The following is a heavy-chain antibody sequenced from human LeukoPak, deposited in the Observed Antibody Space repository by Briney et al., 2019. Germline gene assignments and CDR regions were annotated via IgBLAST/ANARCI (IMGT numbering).Heavy chain of an antibody. CDR2: INHSGST. J-gene: IGHJ4*02. CDR1: GGSFSGYY. Sequence: PSETLSLTCAVYGGSFSGYYWNWIRQPPGKGLEWIGEINHSGSTSYNPSLKSRVTISVDTSKNQFSLKLSSVTAADTAVYYCARDSSILRAAAGTRWGQGTLVTVSS. CDR3: ARDSSILRAAAGTR. D-gene: IGHD6-13*01. V-gene: IGHV4-34*01.